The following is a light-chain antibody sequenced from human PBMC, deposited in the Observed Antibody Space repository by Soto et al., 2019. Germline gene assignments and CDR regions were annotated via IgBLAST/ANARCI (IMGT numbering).Light chain of an antibody. CDR2: GAS. CDR1: QSIYSN. CDR3: QQYNNRLWT. V-gene: IGKV3-15*01. Sequence: EIVMTQSPATLSVSPGERATISCRASQSIYSNLAWYQQKPGQAPRLLIYGASTRASGLPARFSGSGSGTEFTLTISSLQSEDFAVYYCQQYNNRLWTFGQGTKVEIK. J-gene: IGKJ1*01.